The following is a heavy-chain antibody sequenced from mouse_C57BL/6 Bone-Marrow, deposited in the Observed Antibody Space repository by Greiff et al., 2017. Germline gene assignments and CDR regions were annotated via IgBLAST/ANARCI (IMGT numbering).Heavy chain of an antibody. V-gene: IGHV1-80*01. CDR1: GYAFSSYW. Sequence: QVQLKESGAELVKPGASVKISCKASGYAFSSYWMNWVKQRPGKGLEWIGQIYPGDGDTNYNGKFKGKATLTADKSSSTAYMQLSSLTSEDSAVYFCARVQATPCYAMDYWGQGTSVTVSS. CDR3: ARVQATPCYAMDY. D-gene: IGHD3-2*02. CDR2: IYPGDGDT. J-gene: IGHJ4*01.